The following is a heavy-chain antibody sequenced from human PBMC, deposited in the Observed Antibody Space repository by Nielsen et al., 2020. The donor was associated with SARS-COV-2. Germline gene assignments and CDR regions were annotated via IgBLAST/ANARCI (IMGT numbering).Heavy chain of an antibody. D-gene: IGHD6-19*01. CDR2: ISGFNGNT. J-gene: IGHJ4*02. V-gene: IGHV1-18*01. CDR1: GYTFSNFG. Sequence: ASVKVSCKASGYTFSNFGLSWVRQAPGRGLEWIGWISGFNGNTNYLQKFKGRVTMTTHSSTGTVYMELRSLRADDTAIYYCARWRTYGNGWDFWGQGTLFTVSS. CDR3: ARWRTYGNGWDF.